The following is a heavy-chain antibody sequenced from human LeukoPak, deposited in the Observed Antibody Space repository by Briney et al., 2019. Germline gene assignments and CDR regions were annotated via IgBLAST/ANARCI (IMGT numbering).Heavy chain of an antibody. CDR2: IFQSGGT. CDR3: WRHVSNGWDYYYGLDV. J-gene: IGHJ6*02. V-gene: IGHV4-39*01. Sequence: SETLSLTCTVSGVSISMDGVYWGCVRQPPGKGLELNISIFQSGGTYYNPSLKSRVSIPVDTSKNQFSLKLTSVTAADTAVYYCWRHVSNGWDYYYGLDVWGQGTTVTVSS. D-gene: IGHD6-25*01. CDR1: GVSISMDGVY.